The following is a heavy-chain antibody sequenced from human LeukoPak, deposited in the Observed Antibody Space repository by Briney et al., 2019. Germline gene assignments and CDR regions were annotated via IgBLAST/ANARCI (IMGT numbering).Heavy chain of an antibody. Sequence: QPGGSLRLSCAASGFTFSSYEMNWVRQAPGKGLEWVSYISSSGSTIYYADSVKGRFTISRDNAKNSLYLQMNSLRAEDTAVYYCARSKELRFLEWLLDYYMDVWGKGTTVTVSS. J-gene: IGHJ6*03. CDR1: GFTFSSYE. V-gene: IGHV3-48*03. D-gene: IGHD3-3*01. CDR2: ISSSGSTI. CDR3: ARSKELRFLEWLLDYYMDV.